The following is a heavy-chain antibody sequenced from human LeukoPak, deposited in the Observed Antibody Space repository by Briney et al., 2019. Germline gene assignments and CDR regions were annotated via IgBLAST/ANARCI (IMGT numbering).Heavy chain of an antibody. CDR3: ARGQRPAYYYDSSGYYPY. V-gene: IGHV3-48*01. Sequence: GGSLRLSCAASGFTFSSYSMNWVRQAPGKGLEWVSYISSSSSTIYYADSVKGRFTISRDNAKNSLYLQMNSLRAEDTAVYYCARGQRPAYYYDSSGYYPYWGQGTLVTVSS. D-gene: IGHD3-22*01. CDR2: ISSSSSTI. CDR1: GFTFSSYS. J-gene: IGHJ4*02.